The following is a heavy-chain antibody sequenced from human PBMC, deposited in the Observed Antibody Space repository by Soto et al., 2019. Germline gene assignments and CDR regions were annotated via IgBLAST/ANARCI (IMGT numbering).Heavy chain of an antibody. CDR3: ARSKDILIVPGAIYYYYYMDV. V-gene: IGHV1-3*01. D-gene: IGHD2-2*01. CDR2: INAGNGNT. Sequence: ASVEVTCKASGYTFTTYAMHWVRQAPGQRLEWMGWINAGNGNTKYSQKFQGRVTITRDTSASTAYMELSSLRSEDTAVYYCARSKDILIVPGAIYYYYYMDVWGKGTTVTVSS. CDR1: GYTFTTYA. J-gene: IGHJ6*03.